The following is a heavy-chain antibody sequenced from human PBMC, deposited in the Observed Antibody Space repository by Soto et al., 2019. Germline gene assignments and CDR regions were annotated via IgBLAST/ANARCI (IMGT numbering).Heavy chain of an antibody. D-gene: IGHD2-15*01. J-gene: IGHJ6*02. CDR1: GGTFGSYA. V-gene: IGHV1-69*13. CDR2: IIPIFGTA. Sequence: VASVKVSCKASGGTFGSYAISWVRQAPGQGLEWMGGIIPIFGTANYAQKFQGRVTITADESTSTAYMELSSLRSEDTAVYYCARKGEVAATHYYGMDVWGQGTTVTVSS. CDR3: ARKGEVAATHYYGMDV.